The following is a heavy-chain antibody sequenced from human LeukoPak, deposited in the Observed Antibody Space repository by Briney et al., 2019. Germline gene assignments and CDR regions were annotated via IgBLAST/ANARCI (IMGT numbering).Heavy chain of an antibody. CDR1: GFTFSSYA. Sequence: GWSLRLSCAFSGFTFSSYAMSWVRQAPGKGLEWVSVISGSGGSTYYADSVKGRFTISRDNSKNTLYLQMNSLRAEDTAVYYCAKVLMSARYFDYWVQGTLVTVSS. V-gene: IGHV3-23*01. CDR3: AKVLMSARYFDY. CDR2: ISGSGGST. J-gene: IGHJ4*02.